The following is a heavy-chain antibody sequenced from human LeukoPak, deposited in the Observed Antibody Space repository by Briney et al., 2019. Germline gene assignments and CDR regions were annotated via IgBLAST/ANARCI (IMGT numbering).Heavy chain of an antibody. CDR3: ASRVVTSFDY. CDR1: GFTFSSYA. J-gene: IGHJ4*02. Sequence: GGSLRLSCAASGFTFSSYAMYWVRQAPGKGLEWVSAISGSGGSTYYADSVKGRFTISRDISENTLYLQMNALRAEDTAVYYCASRVVTSFDYWGQGTLVTVSS. CDR2: ISGSGGST. V-gene: IGHV3-23*01. D-gene: IGHD3-3*01.